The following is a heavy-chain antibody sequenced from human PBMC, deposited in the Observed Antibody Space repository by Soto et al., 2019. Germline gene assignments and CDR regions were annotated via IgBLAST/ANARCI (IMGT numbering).Heavy chain of an antibody. D-gene: IGHD1-7*01. V-gene: IGHV3-30*18. Sequence: QVQLVESGGGVVQPGRSLRLSCAASGFTFSSYGMHWVCQAPGKGLEWVAVISYDGSNKYYADSVKGRFTISRDNSKNTLYLQMNSLTAEDTAVYYCAKDRSGYKWNSYYFDDWGQGTLVTVSS. J-gene: IGHJ4*02. CDR1: GFTFSSYG. CDR2: ISYDGSNK. CDR3: AKDRSGYKWNSYYFDD.